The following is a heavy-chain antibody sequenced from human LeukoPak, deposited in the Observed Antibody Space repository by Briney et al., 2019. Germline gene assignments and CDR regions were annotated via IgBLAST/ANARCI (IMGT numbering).Heavy chain of an antibody. Sequence: SVKVSCKASGFTFTSSAVQWVRQARGQGLEWIGWIVVGSGNTNYAQKFQERVTINRVMSTSTAYMELSSLRSEDTAVYYCATDDVTTGTKTALGYWGQGTLVTVSS. CDR2: IVVGSGNT. CDR1: GFTFTSSA. J-gene: IGHJ4*02. D-gene: IGHD1-1*01. CDR3: ATDDVTTGTKTALGY. V-gene: IGHV1-58*01.